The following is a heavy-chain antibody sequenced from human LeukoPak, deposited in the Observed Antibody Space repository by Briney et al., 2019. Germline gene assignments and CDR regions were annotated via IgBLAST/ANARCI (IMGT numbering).Heavy chain of an antibody. J-gene: IGHJ4*02. Sequence: SETLSLTCTVSGGSISSGDYYWSWIRQPPGKGLEWIGYIYYSGSTYYNPSLKSRVSISVDTSNNQFSLKLSSVTAADTAVYYCARSDIWGSYRFLDYWGQGALVTVSS. D-gene: IGHD3-16*02. V-gene: IGHV4-30-4*01. CDR2: IYYSGST. CDR1: GGSISSGDYY. CDR3: ARSDIWGSYRFLDY.